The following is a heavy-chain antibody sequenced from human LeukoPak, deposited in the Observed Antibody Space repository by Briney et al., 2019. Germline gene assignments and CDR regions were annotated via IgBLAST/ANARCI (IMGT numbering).Heavy chain of an antibody. CDR1: GGSFSGYY. CDR2: INHSGST. CDR3: ARFVVVVVAVNPYNWFDP. Sequence: SETLSLTCAVYGGSFSGYYWSWIRQPPGKGLEWIGEINHSGSTNYNPSLKSRVTISVDTSKNQFSLKLSSVTAADTAVYYCARFVVVVVAVNPYNWFDPWGQGTLVTVSS. D-gene: IGHD2-15*01. J-gene: IGHJ5*02. V-gene: IGHV4-34*01.